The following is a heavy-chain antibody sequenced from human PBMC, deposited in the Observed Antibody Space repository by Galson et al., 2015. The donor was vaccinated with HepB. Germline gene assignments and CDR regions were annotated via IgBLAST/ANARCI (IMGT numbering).Heavy chain of an antibody. CDR2: IIPILGTA. CDR3: ARGGGYYGSGSYYGSDY. J-gene: IGHJ4*02. V-gene: IGHV1-69*04. Sequence: SVKVSCKASGGTFSSYAINWVRQAPGQGLEWMGRIIPILGTANYAQKFQGRVTITADKSTSTAYMELSSLRSEDTAVYYCARGGGYYGSGSYYGSDYCGQGTLVTVSS. D-gene: IGHD3-10*01. CDR1: GGTFSSYA.